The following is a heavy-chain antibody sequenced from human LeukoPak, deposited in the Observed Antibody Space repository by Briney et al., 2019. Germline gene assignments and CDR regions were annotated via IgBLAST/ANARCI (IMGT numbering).Heavy chain of an antibody. D-gene: IGHD3-10*01. Sequence: SETLSLTCTVSGGSISSSSYYWGWIRQPPGKGLEWIGSIYYSGSTYSNPYIKSLVTISVDTSKNQFSLKLSSVTAADTAVYYCAEPRAGYYGAYYMDVWGKGTMVTVSS. CDR2: IYYSGST. J-gene: IGHJ6*03. CDR1: GGSISSSSYY. V-gene: IGHV4-39*01. CDR3: AEPRAGYYGAYYMDV.